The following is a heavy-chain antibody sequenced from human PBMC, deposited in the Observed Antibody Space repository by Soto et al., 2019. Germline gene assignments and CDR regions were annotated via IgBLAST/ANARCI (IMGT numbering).Heavy chain of an antibody. Sequence: SDTLSLTCAVSRDSILSSDYYWDWIRQPPGKGLEWIGDIYYSGGTHYNPSLRSRVTMSVDTSKSQFSLNLSSVTAADTAVYYCARHKRWRGSTFNMWGQGTMVT. J-gene: IGHJ3*02. CDR1: RDSILSSDYY. V-gene: IGHV4-39*01. D-gene: IGHD3-10*01. CDR3: ARHKRWRGSTFNM. CDR2: IYYSGGT.